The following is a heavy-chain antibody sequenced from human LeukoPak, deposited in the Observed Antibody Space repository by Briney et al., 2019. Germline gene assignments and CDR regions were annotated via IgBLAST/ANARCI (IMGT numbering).Heavy chain of an antibody. J-gene: IGHJ4*02. CDR2: ISGSGGST. CDR3: AKVRSAVVAAATNY. Sequence: GGSLRLSCAASGFTFSNYAMSGVRQAPGKGLEWVSVISGSGGSTYHADTVKGRFTISRDNSNNTLYLQMNSLRAEDTAIYYCAKVRSAVVAAATNYWGQGTLVTVSS. D-gene: IGHD2-15*01. CDR1: GFTFSNYA. V-gene: IGHV3-23*01.